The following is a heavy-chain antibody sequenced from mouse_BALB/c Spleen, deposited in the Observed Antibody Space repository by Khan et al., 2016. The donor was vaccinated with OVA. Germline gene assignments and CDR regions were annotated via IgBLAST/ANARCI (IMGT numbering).Heavy chain of an antibody. CDR3: ASSHYYGSTYAFAY. CDR2: IDPANGNT. D-gene: IGHD1-1*01. V-gene: IGHV14-3*02. J-gene: IGHJ3*01. CDR1: GFNIKDTF. Sequence: VQLKQSGAELVKPGASVKLSCTASGFNIKDTFMHWVKQRPEQGLEWIGRIDPANGNTKYDPKFQGKATITADTSSNTAYLQLSSLTSEDTAVYYCASSHYYGSTYAFAYWGQGTLVTVS.